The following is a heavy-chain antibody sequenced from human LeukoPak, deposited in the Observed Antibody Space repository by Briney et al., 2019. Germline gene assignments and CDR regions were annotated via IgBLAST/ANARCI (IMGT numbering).Heavy chain of an antibody. Sequence: PGGSLRLSCAASGFTFSNAWMSWVRQPPGKGLQWIGEIHHTGSTKYNPSLKSRVTISVDTSKNQFSLKLSSVTAADTAVYYCARDAEGLYSSSWYGYWGQGTLVTVSS. CDR1: GFTFSNAW. V-gene: IGHV4-4*02. J-gene: IGHJ4*02. D-gene: IGHD6-13*01. CDR2: IHHTGST. CDR3: ARDAEGLYSSSWYGY.